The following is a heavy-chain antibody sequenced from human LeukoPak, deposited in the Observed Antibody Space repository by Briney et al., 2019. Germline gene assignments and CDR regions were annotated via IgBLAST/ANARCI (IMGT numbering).Heavy chain of an antibody. CDR3: ARRVGQRTTVDY. Sequence: GSLRLSCAASGFTFSSYAMTWIRQSPGKGLEWIGEINHSGSTNYNPSLKSRVTISVDTSKNQFSLKLNSVTAADMAIYYCARRVGQRTTVDYWGQGTQVTVSS. J-gene: IGHJ4*02. D-gene: IGHD4-11*01. CDR1: GFTFSSYA. CDR2: INHSGST. V-gene: IGHV4-34*01.